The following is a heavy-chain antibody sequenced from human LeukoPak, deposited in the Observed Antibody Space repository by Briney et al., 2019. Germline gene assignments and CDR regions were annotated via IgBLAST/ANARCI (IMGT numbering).Heavy chain of an antibody. CDR2: IYQSGST. Sequence: TLSLSLTFSRYPFSSGYNWGWIRQPPGKGLEWVGNIYQSGSTNYNPSLKSRVTISVDTSKNQFSLKLSSVTAADTAVYYCARGDYYDSSGYQSPSFDYWGQGTLVTVSS. CDR1: RYPFSSGYN. V-gene: IGHV4-38-2*02. CDR3: ARGDYYDSSGYQSPSFDY. J-gene: IGHJ4*02. D-gene: IGHD3-22*01.